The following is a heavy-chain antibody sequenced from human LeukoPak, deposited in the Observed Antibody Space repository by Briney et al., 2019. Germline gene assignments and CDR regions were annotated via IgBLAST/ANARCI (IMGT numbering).Heavy chain of an antibody. CDR3: ARSLGLERRGGWFDP. Sequence: GASVKVSCKASGYTFTGYYMHWVRQAPGQGLEWMGWINPNSGGTNYAQKFQGRITMTRDTSISTAYMELSRLRSDDTAVYYCARSLGLERRGGWFDPWGQGTLVTVTS. V-gene: IGHV1-2*02. D-gene: IGHD1-1*01. J-gene: IGHJ5*02. CDR1: GYTFTGYY. CDR2: INPNSGGT.